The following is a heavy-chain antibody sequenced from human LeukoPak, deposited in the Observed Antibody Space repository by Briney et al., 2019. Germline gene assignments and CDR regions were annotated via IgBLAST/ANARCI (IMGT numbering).Heavy chain of an antibody. Sequence: SETLSLTCTVSGASISSYYWSWIRQAPGKGLEWIGYIYYTGTTDYNPSLKSRVTISMDASKSQFSLRLNSVTAADTAVYYCARGRRGPSGGLDYWGQGTLVTVSS. CDR2: IYYTGTT. J-gene: IGHJ4*02. D-gene: IGHD3-16*01. CDR1: GASISSYY. V-gene: IGHV4-59*01. CDR3: ARGRRGPSGGLDY.